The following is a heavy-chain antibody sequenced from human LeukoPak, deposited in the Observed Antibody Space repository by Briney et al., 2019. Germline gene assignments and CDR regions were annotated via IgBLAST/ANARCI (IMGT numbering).Heavy chain of an antibody. CDR1: GFAFSNYA. D-gene: IGHD2-15*01. CDR2: ITGSGGGT. CDR3: AKGLKGCSGNSCYYFFDF. V-gene: IGHV3-23*01. J-gene: IGHJ4*02. Sequence: GGSLRLSCAASGFAFSNYAMNWVRQAPGRGLEWVSSITGSGGGTYYADSAKGRFTISRDNSKNTLDLQMNSLRAEDTAVYYCAKGLKGCSGNSCYYFFDFWGQGTLVTVSS.